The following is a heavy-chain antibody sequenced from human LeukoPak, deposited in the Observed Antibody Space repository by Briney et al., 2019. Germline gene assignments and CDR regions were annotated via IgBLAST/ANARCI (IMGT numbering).Heavy chain of an antibody. V-gene: IGHV4-38-2*02. J-gene: IGHJ5*02. Sequence: SGTLSLTCTVSAYSLSDGWVWGMIRQPPGKGLEWIGRIYRSGTTYYNPSLKSRVTMSVDTSNNQFSLKLTSVTAADTAMYYCSRFSHVAGAPNGSWFDPWGQGTLVTVSS. CDR1: AYSLSDGWV. CDR2: IYRSGTT. D-gene: IGHD1-26*01. CDR3: SRFSHVAGAPNGSWFDP.